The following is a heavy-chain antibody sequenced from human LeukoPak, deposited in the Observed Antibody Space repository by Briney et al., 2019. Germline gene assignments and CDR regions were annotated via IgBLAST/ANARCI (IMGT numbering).Heavy chain of an antibody. J-gene: IGHJ4*02. CDR3: ARAAAYYYDSSGYYYY. D-gene: IGHD3-22*01. CDR2: IIPIFGTA. Sequence: GASVKVSCKASGGTFSSYAIIWVRQAPGQGLEWMGGIIPIFGTANYAQKFQGRVTITADESTSTAYMELSSLRSEDTAVYYCARAAAYYYDSSGYYYYWGQGTLVTVSS. CDR1: GGTFSSYA. V-gene: IGHV1-69*13.